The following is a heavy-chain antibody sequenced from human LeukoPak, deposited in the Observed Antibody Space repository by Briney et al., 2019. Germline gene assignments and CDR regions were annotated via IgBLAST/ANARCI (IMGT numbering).Heavy chain of an antibody. CDR1: AYTFTGYY. Sequence: ASVKVSCKGAAYTFTGYYMHWVRQAPGQGLEWMGWMNPNSGGTNYAQKFQGRVTMTRDTSISTAYMELSRLRSDDTAVYYCARDPPYDYDSSGMTFDYWGQGTLVTVSS. CDR3: ARDPPYDYDSSGMTFDY. CDR2: MNPNSGGT. D-gene: IGHD3-22*01. J-gene: IGHJ4*02. V-gene: IGHV1-2*02.